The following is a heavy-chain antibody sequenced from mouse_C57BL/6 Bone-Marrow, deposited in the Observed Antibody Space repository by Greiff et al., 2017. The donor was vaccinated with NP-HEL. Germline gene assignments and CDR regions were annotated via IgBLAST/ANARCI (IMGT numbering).Heavy chain of an antibody. V-gene: IGHV1-18*01. CDR1: GYTFTDYN. CDR2: INPNNGGP. J-gene: IGHJ3*01. CDR3: ARGGNYGSSPWFAY. Sequence: VQLQQSGPELVKPGASVKIPCKASGYTFTDYNMDWVKQSHGKNLEWIGDINPNNGGPIYNQTFKGKATLTVDKSSSTAYMELRSLTSEDTAVYYCARGGNYGSSPWFAYWGQGTLVTVSA. D-gene: IGHD1-1*01.